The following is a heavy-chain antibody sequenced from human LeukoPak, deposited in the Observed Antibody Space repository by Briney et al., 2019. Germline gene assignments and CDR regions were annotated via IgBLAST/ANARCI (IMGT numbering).Heavy chain of an antibody. V-gene: IGHV3-7*01. J-gene: IGHJ6*03. Sequence: GGSLRLSCAASGFTFSSYWMSWVRQAPGKGLEWVANIKQDGSEKYYVDSVKGRFTISRDNAKNSLYLQMNSLRAEDTAVYYCARGFLVRGAYYYYYMDVWGKGTTVTVSS. CDR2: IKQDGSEK. D-gene: IGHD3-10*01. CDR1: GFTFSSYW. CDR3: ARGFLVRGAYYYYYMDV.